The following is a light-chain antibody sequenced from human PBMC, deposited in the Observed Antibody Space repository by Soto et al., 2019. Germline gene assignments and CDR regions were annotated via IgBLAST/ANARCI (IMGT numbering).Light chain of an antibody. J-gene: IGLJ2*01. Sequence: QSVVTQPPSASGTPGQRVTISCSGSTSNIGRNFVYWYQQLPGTAPKLLIYKNDQRPSGVPERFSGSKSATSASLAISGLRSEDEAAYHCATWDDSLGDLVFGGGTQLPS. CDR1: TSNIGRNF. V-gene: IGLV1-47*01. CDR2: KND. CDR3: ATWDDSLGDLV.